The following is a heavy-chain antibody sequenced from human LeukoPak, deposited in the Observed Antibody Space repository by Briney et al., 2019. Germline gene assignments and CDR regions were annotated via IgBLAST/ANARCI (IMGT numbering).Heavy chain of an antibody. CDR2: ISSNGGST. J-gene: IGHJ4*02. Sequence: GGSLRLSCAASGFTFSSYAMHWVRQAPGKGLEYVSAISSNGGSTYYANSVKRRFTISRDNSKNTLYLQMGSLRAEDMAVYYCARSVEGMYYFDYWGQGTLVTVSS. CDR1: GFTFSSYA. V-gene: IGHV3-64*01. D-gene: IGHD4-23*01. CDR3: ARSVEGMYYFDY.